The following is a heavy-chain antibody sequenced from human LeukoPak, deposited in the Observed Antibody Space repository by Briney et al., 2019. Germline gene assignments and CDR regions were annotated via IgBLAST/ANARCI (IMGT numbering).Heavy chain of an antibody. CDR1: GGSISSGSYY. CDR2: IYTSVST. CDR3: ARHGLSNFDY. V-gene: IGHV4-61*02. Sequence: SQTLSLTCTVSGGSISSGSYYWSWVRQPAGKGLEWIGRIYTSVSTNYNPSLKSRVTISVDTSKTQFSLKLSSVTAADTAVYYCARHGLSNFDYWGQGILVTVSS. D-gene: IGHD2-8*01. J-gene: IGHJ4*02.